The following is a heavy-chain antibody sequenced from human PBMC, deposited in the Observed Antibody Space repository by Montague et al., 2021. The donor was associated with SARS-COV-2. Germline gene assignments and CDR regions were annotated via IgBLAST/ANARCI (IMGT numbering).Heavy chain of an antibody. Sequence: CAISGDSVTSSCDAWTCLRQSRSSCLESLSRTHYRSKWYNDYAVSVKSRITINPDISKNQFSLQLNSVTPEDTTVYYCARDLKPPGDILTGYLPYYYYMGVWGKGTTVTVSS. V-gene: IGHV6-1*01. D-gene: IGHD3-9*01. CDR3: ARDLKPPGDILTGYLPYYYYMGV. CDR2: THYRSKWYN. J-gene: IGHJ6*03. CDR1: GDSVTSSCDA.